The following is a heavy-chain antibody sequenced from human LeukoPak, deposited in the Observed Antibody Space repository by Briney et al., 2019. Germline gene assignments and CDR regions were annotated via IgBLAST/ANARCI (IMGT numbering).Heavy chain of an antibody. CDR3: ATGGYCGGGSCRNFDY. D-gene: IGHD2-15*01. Sequence: LGASVKVSCKASGYTFTSYAMNWVRQAPGQGLEGMGWINTNTGNPTYAQGFTGRFVFSLDTSVSTAYLQISSLKPEDTAVYYCATGGYCGGGSCRNFDYWGQGTLVSVSS. J-gene: IGHJ4*02. CDR1: GYTFTSYA. V-gene: IGHV7-4-1*02. CDR2: INTNTGNP.